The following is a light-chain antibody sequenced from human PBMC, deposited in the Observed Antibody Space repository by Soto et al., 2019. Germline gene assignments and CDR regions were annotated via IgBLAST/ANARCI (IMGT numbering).Light chain of an antibody. CDR2: DNN. Sequence: QSVQTQPPSVSAAPGQKVTISCSGSSSNIGNNYVSWYQQLPGTAPKLLIYDNNKRPSGIPDRFSGSKSGTSATLGITGLQTGDEADYYCGTWDSSLSGVFGTGTKVTVL. J-gene: IGLJ1*01. CDR1: SSNIGNNY. V-gene: IGLV1-51*01. CDR3: GTWDSSLSGV.